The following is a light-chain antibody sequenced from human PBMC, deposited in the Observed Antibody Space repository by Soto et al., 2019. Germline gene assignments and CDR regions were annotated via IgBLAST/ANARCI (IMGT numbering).Light chain of an antibody. V-gene: IGKV3-15*01. Sequence: EIVMTQSPATLSVSPGERATLSCRASQSVSSNLAWYQQKPGQAPRLLIYGASTRATGSPARFSCSGSGTEFTRTISSLQSEDFAVYYGQQSNNWPDTFGRGTKVEIK. CDR1: QSVSSN. CDR2: GAS. J-gene: IGKJ4*02. CDR3: QQSNNWPDT.